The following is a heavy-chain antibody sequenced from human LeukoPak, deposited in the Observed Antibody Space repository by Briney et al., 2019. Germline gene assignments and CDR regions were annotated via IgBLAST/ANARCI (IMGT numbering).Heavy chain of an antibody. V-gene: IGHV1-3*01. CDR2: INAGNGNT. CDR1: GYTFTSYA. J-gene: IGHJ4*02. CDR3: ARKPYYYGSGSYFDY. D-gene: IGHD3-10*01. Sequence: ASVKVSCKASGYTFTSYAMRWVRQAPGQRLEWMGWINAGNGNTKYSQKFQGRVTITRDTSASTAYMELSSLRSEDTAVYYCARKPYYYGSGSYFDYWGQGTLVTVSS.